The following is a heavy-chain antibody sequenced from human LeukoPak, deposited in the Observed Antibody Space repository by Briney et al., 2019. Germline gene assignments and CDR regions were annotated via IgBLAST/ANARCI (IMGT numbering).Heavy chain of an antibody. CDR3: ARSSADFWSGYYGGYCWFDP. V-gene: IGHV4-59*11. Sequence: SETLSLTCTVSGGSISSHYWSWIRQPPGKGLEWIGYIYYSGSINYNPSLKSRVTISVDTSKNQFSLKLSSVTAADTAVYDCARSSADFWSGYYGGYCWFDPWGQGTLVTVSS. J-gene: IGHJ5*02. CDR1: GGSISSHY. CDR2: IYYSGSI. D-gene: IGHD3-3*01.